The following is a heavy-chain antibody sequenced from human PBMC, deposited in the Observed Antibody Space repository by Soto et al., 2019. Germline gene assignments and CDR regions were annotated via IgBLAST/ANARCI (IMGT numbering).Heavy chain of an antibody. V-gene: IGHV3-30*18. J-gene: IGHJ6*01. D-gene: IGHD6-6*01. CDR2: ISYDGSNK. CDR1: GFTFSSYG. Sequence: SLRLSCAASGFTFSSYGMHWVRQAPGKGLEWVAVISYDGSNKYYADSVKGRFTISRDNSKNTLYLQMNSLRAEDTAVYYCAKQGAARPRAYYYYGMDGWGQGTTVTVSS. CDR3: AKQGAARPRAYYYYGMDG.